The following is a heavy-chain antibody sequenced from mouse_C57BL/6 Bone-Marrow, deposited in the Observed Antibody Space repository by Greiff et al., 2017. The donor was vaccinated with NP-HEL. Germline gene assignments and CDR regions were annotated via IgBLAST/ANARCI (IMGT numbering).Heavy chain of an antibody. CDR1: GFSLSTFGMG. Sequence: QVTLKESGPGILQPSQTLSLTCSFSGFSLSTFGMGVGWIRQPSGKGLEWLAHLWWDDDKYYNPALKRRLTISTDTSKNQVFLKIANVDTADTATYYCARMWTVVAYYYAMDYWGQGTSVTVSS. J-gene: IGHJ4*01. V-gene: IGHV8-8*01. D-gene: IGHD1-1*01. CDR3: ARMWTVVAYYYAMDY. CDR2: LWWDDDK.